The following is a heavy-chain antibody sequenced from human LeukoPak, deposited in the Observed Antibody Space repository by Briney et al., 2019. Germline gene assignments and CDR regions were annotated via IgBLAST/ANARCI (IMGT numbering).Heavy chain of an antibody. J-gene: IGHJ5*02. D-gene: IGHD6-13*01. CDR2: IGTAGDT. V-gene: IGHV3-13*01. CDR3: ARGGTQTALYSSSWYWFDP. Sequence: GGSLRLSCAASGFTFSSYDMHWVRQATGKGLEWVSAIGTAGDTYYPGSVKGRFTISRGNAKNSLYLQMNSLRAGDTAVYYCARGGTQTALYSSSWYWFDPWGQGTLVTVSS. CDR1: GFTFSSYD.